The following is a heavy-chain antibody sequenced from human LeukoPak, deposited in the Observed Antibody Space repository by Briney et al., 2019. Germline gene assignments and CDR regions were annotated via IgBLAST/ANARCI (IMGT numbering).Heavy chain of an antibody. Sequence: GASVKVSCKASGYTFTGYYMHWVRQAPGQGLEWMGWINPNSGGTNYAQKFQGRVTMTRDTSISTAYMELSRLRSDDTAVYYCARGLYGDYGFSGWFDPWGQGTLVTVSS. V-gene: IGHV1-2*02. J-gene: IGHJ5*02. CDR2: INPNSGGT. D-gene: IGHD4-17*01. CDR3: ARGLYGDYGFSGWFDP. CDR1: GYTFTGYY.